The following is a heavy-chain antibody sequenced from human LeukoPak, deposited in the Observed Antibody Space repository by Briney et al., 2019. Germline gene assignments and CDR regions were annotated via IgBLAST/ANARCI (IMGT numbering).Heavy chain of an antibody. CDR1: GGSFSGYY. V-gene: IGHV4-34*01. CDR3: ARGDDSSGYYPGTIFDY. J-gene: IGHJ4*02. D-gene: IGHD3-22*01. Sequence: SETLSLTCAVYGGSFSGYYWSWIRQPPGKGLEWIGEIKHSGSTNYNPSLKSRVTISVDTSKNQFSLKLSSVTAADTAVYYCARGDDSSGYYPGTIFDYWGQGTLVTVSS. CDR2: IKHSGST.